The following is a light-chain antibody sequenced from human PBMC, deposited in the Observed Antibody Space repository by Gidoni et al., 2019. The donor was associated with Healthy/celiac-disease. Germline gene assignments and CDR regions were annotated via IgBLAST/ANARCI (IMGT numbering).Light chain of an antibody. J-gene: IGKJ1*01. CDR1: QSVSSN. Sequence: DIGMTQYPATLSVSQGERATLSCRASQSVSSNLAWYQQKPGQAPRLLIYGASTRATGIPARFSGSGSGTEFTLTISSLQSEDFAVYYCQQYNNWPRTFGQGTKVEIK. CDR2: GAS. CDR3: QQYNNWPRT. V-gene: IGKV3-15*01.